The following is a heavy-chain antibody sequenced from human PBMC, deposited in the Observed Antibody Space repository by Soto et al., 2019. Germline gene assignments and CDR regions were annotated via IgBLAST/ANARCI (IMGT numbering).Heavy chain of an antibody. D-gene: IGHD6-13*01. CDR3: ASGGVDSSSWFDP. J-gene: IGHJ5*02. V-gene: IGHV4-30-4*01. Sequence: PSETLSLTCTVSGGPISSGDYYWSWIRQPPGKGLEWIGYIYYSGSTYYNPSLKSRVTISVDTSKNQFSLKLSSVTAADTAVYYCASGGVDSSSWFDPWGQGTLVTVSS. CDR2: IYYSGST. CDR1: GGPISSGDYY.